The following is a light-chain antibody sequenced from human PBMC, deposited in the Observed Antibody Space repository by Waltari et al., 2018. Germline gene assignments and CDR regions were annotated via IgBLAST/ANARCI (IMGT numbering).Light chain of an antibody. CDR3: QQYGSLPWT. Sequence: IVLTQSPGTRSLSPGGRATLSCRASESVSVDYLAWYQQKPGQAPRLLIYDASTRATGVPDRFSGSGSGTDFTLTISRLEPEDFAVYYCQQYGSLPWTFGQGTKVAIK. V-gene: IGKV3-20*01. CDR1: ESVSVDY. J-gene: IGKJ1*01. CDR2: DAS.